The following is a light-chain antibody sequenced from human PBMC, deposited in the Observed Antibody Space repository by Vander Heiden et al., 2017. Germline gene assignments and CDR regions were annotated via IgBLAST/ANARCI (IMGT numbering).Light chain of an antibody. CDR3: CSYAGSSTYV. J-gene: IGLJ1*01. Sequence: QSALTQPASVSGSPVQSITISCTGTSSDVGSYNVVSWYQQQPGKAPKLMIYEVSKRPSGVSNHFSGSKSGNTASLTISGLQAEDEADYYCCSYAGSSTYVFGTGTKVTVL. CDR1: SSDVGSYNV. V-gene: IGLV2-23*02. CDR2: EVS.